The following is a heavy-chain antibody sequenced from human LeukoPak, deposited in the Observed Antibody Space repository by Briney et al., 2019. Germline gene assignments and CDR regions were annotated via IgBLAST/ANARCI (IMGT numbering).Heavy chain of an antibody. Sequence: SQTLSLTCTVSGGSISSGGYYWSWIRQPPGKGLEWIGYIYHSGSTYYNPSLKSRVTISVDRSKNQFSLKLSSVTAADTAVYYCARHRLGTYNFDYWGQGTLVTVSS. V-gene: IGHV4-30-2*01. CDR3: ARHRLGTYNFDY. D-gene: IGHD7-27*01. J-gene: IGHJ4*02. CDR1: GGSISSGGYY. CDR2: IYHSGST.